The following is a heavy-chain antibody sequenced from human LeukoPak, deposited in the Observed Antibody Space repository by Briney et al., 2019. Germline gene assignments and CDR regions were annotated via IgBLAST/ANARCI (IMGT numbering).Heavy chain of an antibody. J-gene: IGHJ3*02. V-gene: IGHV3-66*01. Sequence: GGSLRLPCAASGFTVSSNYMSWVRQAPGKGLEWVSVVYVGGSTYYADSVKGRFTISRDNSKNTLYLQMNSLRAQDTAVYYCARDPKIEAFDIWGQGTMVTVSS. D-gene: IGHD2/OR15-2a*01. CDR2: VYVGGST. CDR3: ARDPKIEAFDI. CDR1: GFTVSSNY.